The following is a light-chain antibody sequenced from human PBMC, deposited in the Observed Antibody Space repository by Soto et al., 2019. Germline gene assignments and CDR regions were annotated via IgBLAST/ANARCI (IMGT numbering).Light chain of an antibody. CDR1: QSVSSSY. V-gene: IGKV3-20*01. CDR3: EEYGISPHT. CDR2: GAS. J-gene: IGKJ4*01. Sequence: EIGLTHLSGAVSLYPGERATLSCRASQSVSSSYLAWYQQKPGQAPRLLIYGASSRATGIPDRFSGIESGTDFSHTIGVFEPEDVTGYDCEEYGISPHTIGGRAK.